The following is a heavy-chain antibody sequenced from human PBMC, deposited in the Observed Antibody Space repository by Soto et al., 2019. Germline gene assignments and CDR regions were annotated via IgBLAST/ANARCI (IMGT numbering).Heavy chain of an antibody. D-gene: IGHD3-16*02. CDR2: ISSSSSYI. CDR1: GFTFSSYS. CDR3: ARDGPTYYDYIWGSYPFDY. J-gene: IGHJ4*02. V-gene: IGHV3-21*01. Sequence: EVQLVESGGGLVKPGGSLRLSCAASGFTFSSYSMNWVRQAPGKGLEWVSSISSSSSYIYYADSVKGRFTISRDNAKHSLYLQMNSLRAEDTVVYYCARDGPTYYDYIWGSYPFDYWGQGTLVTVSS.